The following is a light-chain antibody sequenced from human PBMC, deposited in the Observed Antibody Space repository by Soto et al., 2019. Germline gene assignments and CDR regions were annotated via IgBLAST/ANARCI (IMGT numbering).Light chain of an antibody. J-gene: IGKJ5*01. Sequence: EIVLKQSPATLSVSQGERATLSCRASQSLSSSQLAWYQQKPGQAPRLLIYDASNRATGIPARFSGSGSGTDFTLTISSLEPEDFAVYYCQQYGTPRSVTFGQGTRLEIK. CDR1: QSLSSSQ. V-gene: IGKV3-20*01. CDR2: DAS. CDR3: QQYGTPRSVT.